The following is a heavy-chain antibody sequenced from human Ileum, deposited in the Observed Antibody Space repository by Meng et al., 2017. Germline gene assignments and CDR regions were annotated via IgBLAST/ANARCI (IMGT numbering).Heavy chain of an antibody. CDR2: IWSDGSNE. CDR3: ARDRGVRDLDY. D-gene: IGHD3-10*01. CDR1: GISFSTSG. Sequence: VQLAVSGGGVVQPGRSLRLSCVASGISFSTSGMHWVRQAPGKGLEWVAMIWSDGSNEYFADSVKGRFTISRDNSKNTLYLQMDSLRAEDTAVYYRARDRGVRDLDYWGQGTLVTVSS. J-gene: IGHJ4*02. V-gene: IGHV3-33*01.